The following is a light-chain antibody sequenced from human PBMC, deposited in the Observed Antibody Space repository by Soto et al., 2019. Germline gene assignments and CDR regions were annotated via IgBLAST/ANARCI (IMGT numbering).Light chain of an antibody. Sequence: QSALTQPASVSGSPGQSITISCTGTSSDVGAYNYVSWYQQHPGKAPKIMIYDVSLRPSGVSDRFSGSKSGNTASLTISGLQAEDEADYYCSSYISSVANVFGTGTKLTVL. CDR3: SSYISSVANV. CDR2: DVS. CDR1: SSDVGAYNY. V-gene: IGLV2-14*03. J-gene: IGLJ1*01.